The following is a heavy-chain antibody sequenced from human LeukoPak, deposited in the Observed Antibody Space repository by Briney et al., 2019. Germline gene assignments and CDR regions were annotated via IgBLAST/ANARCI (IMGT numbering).Heavy chain of an antibody. V-gene: IGHV3-23*01. CDR3: AKFRGGAPYFGMDV. D-gene: IGHD3-10*01. CDR1: GFPFASYA. J-gene: IGHJ6*04. Sequence: PGGSLRLSCAASGFPFASYAMSWVRQTPGKGLEWVSHIIGSVASTYYADSVKGRFTISRDNSKNTMYLQLTSLRVEDTAVYYCAKFRGGAPYFGMDVWGNGTTVTVSS. CDR2: IIGSVAST.